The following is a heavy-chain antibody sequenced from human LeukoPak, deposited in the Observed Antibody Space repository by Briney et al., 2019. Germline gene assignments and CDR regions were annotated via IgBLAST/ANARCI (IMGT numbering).Heavy chain of an antibody. CDR3: ARGSGWELLVYYYYYMDV. D-gene: IGHD1-26*01. J-gene: IGHJ6*03. CDR1: GYTFTSYD. CDR2: MNPNSGNT. Sequence: ASVKVSCKASGYTFTSYDINWVRQATGQGLEWMGWMNPNSGNTGYAQKFQGRVTMTRNTSISTAYMELSSLRSEDTAVYYCARGSGWELLVYYYYYMDVWGKGTTVTVSS. V-gene: IGHV1-8*01.